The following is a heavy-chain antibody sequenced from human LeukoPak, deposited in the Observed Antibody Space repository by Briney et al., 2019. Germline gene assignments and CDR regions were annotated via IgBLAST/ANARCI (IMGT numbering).Heavy chain of an antibody. CDR3: TSTGPTVQYFDY. CDR1: GYTFSTFY. Sequence: ASVKVSCKASGYTFSTFYVHWARQAPGQGLEWMGMIRPSDVSTRDAEKFQGRVTMTRDTSTSTVYMEVSRLKSEDTAVYYCTSTGPTVQYFDYWGQGTLVTVSS. D-gene: IGHD4-11*01. CDR2: IRPSDVST. J-gene: IGHJ4*02. V-gene: IGHV1-46*01.